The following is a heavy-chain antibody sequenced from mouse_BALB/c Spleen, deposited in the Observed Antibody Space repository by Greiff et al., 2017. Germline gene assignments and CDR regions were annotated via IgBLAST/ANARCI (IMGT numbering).Heavy chain of an antibody. CDR3: TRSGLRLHYFDY. CDR2: INPSNGGT. D-gene: IGHD1-2*01. J-gene: IGHJ2*01. Sequence: VKLQESGAELVKPGASVKLSCKASGYTFTSYYMYWVKQRPGQGLEWIGEINPSNGGTNFNEKFKSKATLTVDKSSSTAYMQLSSLTSEDSAVYYCTRSGLRLHYFDYWGQGTTLTVSS. V-gene: IGHV1S81*02. CDR1: GYTFTSYY.